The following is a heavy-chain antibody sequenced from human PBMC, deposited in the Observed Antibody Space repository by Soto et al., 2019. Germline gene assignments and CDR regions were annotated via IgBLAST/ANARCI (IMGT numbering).Heavy chain of an antibody. CDR3: ARRTIYGYGYASDY. CDR2: IYHRGST. J-gene: IGHJ4*02. Sequence: QVQLQESGPGLVKPSGTLSLTCAVSGGSISSSNWWSWVRQPPGKGLEWIGAIYHRGSTNYNPSLKSLVTIALDETRNQFTLKLSSVTAADTAVYYCARRTIYGYGYASDYWGQGPMVTVSS. CDR1: GGSISSSNW. D-gene: IGHD5-18*01. V-gene: IGHV4-4*02.